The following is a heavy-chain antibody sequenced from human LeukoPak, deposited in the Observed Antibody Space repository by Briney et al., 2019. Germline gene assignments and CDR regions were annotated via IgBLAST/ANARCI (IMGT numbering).Heavy chain of an antibody. CDR2: INSDGSST. CDR3: ARVYCRGYYYYYYYMDV. CDR1: GFTFSSSA. D-gene: IGHD2-15*01. Sequence: GGSLRLSCAASGFTFSSSAMSWVRQAPGKGLVWVSRINSDGSSTSYADSVKGRFTISRDNAKNTLYLQMNSLRAEDTAVYYCARVYCRGYYYYYYYMDVWGKGTTVTVSS. V-gene: IGHV3-74*01. J-gene: IGHJ6*03.